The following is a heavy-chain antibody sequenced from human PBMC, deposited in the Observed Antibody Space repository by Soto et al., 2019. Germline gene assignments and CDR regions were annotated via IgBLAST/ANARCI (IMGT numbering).Heavy chain of an antibody. CDR3: ARLEGLATISYYFDF. J-gene: IGHJ4*02. CDR2: IYYRGNA. Sequence: PSETLSLTCSVSDDSINSDRDYWGWIRQPPGKGLEWIGSIYYRGNAYYNPSLQTRVTISLDKSKSQFSLKLNSVTAADSAVYFCARLEGLATISYYFDFWGPGALVTVSS. CDR1: DDSINSDRDY. D-gene: IGHD3-9*01. V-gene: IGHV4-39*01.